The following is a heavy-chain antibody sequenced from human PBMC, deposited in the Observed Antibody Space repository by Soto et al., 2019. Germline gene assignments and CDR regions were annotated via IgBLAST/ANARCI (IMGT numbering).Heavy chain of an antibody. CDR2: ISGSGGST. V-gene: IGHV3-23*01. J-gene: IGHJ4*02. D-gene: IGHD5-18*01. Sequence: GGSLRLSCAASGFTFSSYAMSWVRQAPGKGLEWVSAISGSGGSTYYADSVKGRFTISRDNSKNTLYLQMNSLRAADTAVYFCARGSRDTALVLPRFDFWGQGTLVTVSS. CDR1: GFTFSSYA. CDR3: ARGSRDTALVLPRFDF.